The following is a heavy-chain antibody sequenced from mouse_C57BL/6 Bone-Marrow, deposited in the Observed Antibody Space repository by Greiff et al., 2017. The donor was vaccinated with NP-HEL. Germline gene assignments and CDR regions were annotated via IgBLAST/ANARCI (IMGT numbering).Heavy chain of an antibody. CDR1: GYTFTSYW. CDR3: ARLGYDYDSWFAY. CDR2: IDPSDSYT. J-gene: IGHJ3*01. Sequence: QVHVKQPGAELVMPGASVKLSCKASGYTFTSYWMHWVKQRPGQGLEWIGEIDPSDSYTNYNQKFKGKSTLTVDKSSSTAYMQLSSLTSEDSAVYYCARLGYDYDSWFAYWGQGTLVTVSA. V-gene: IGHV1-69*01. D-gene: IGHD2-4*01.